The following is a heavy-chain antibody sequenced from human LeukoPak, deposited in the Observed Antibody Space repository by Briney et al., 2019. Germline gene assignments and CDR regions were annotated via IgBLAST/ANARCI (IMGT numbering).Heavy chain of an antibody. D-gene: IGHD6-19*01. CDR3: ARRPQRVAGLDY. J-gene: IGHJ4*02. CDR1: AFTFSNLN. V-gene: IGHV3-30*04. CDR2: ISNDGSNK. Sequence: GRSLRLSCAASAFTFSNLNMHWDRQAPGNGLEWVAVISNDGSNKYYADSVKGRFTISRDNSKDTRYLQMNSLRVEDTAVYYCARRPQRVAGLDYWGQGTLITVSS.